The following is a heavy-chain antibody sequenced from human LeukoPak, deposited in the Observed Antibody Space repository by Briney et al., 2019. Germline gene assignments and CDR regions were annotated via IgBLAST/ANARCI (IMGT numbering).Heavy chain of an antibody. CDR3: VSGSVLGWLLLTY. Sequence: GESLKISCKGSGYSFTSYWIGWVRQMPGKGLEWMGIIYPGDSDARYSPSFQGQVTISADKSISTAYLQWSSLKASDTAMYYCVSGSVLGWLLLTYWGQGTLVTVSS. CDR2: IYPGDSDA. J-gene: IGHJ4*02. CDR1: GYSFTSYW. V-gene: IGHV5-51*01. D-gene: IGHD3-3*01.